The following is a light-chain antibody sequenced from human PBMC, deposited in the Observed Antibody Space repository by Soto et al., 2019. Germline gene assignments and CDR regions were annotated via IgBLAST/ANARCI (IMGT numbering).Light chain of an antibody. J-gene: IGLJ1*01. Sequence: QSALTQPASVSGSPGQSIAISCTGTSSDVGGYNYVSWYQHHPGKAPKLMIYDVSNRPSGVSNRFSGSKSGNTASLTISGLQAEDEAEYYCSSYTSNSTLYVFGTGTKVTVL. V-gene: IGLV2-14*03. CDR2: DVS. CDR3: SSYTSNSTLYV. CDR1: SSDVGGYNY.